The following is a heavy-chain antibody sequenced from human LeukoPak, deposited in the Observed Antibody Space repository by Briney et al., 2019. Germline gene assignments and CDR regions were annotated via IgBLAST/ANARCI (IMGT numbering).Heavy chain of an antibody. V-gene: IGHV3-23*01. CDR3: AELGITMIGGV. D-gene: IGHD3-10*02. Sequence: PGGSLRLSCAASGFTFSSYAMSWVRQAPGKGLEWVSAISDSGGSTYYADSVKGRFTISRDNAKSSLYLQMNSLRAEDTAVYYCAELGITMIGGVWGKGTTVTISS. J-gene: IGHJ6*04. CDR2: ISDSGGST. CDR1: GFTFSSYA.